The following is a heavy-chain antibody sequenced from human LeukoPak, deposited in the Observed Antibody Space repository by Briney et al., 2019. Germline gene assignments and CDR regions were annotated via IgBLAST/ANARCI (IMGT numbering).Heavy chain of an antibody. J-gene: IGHJ4*02. CDR3: ARDSTPLDY. D-gene: IGHD2/OR15-2a*01. V-gene: IGHV1-2*02. CDR2: INPNTGGT. Sequence: ASVKVSCKASGYTFTGYYMHWVRQAPGQGLEWMGWINPNTGGTNYAQKFQGRVSMTRDTSISTAYMDLSRLRSDDTAVYYCARDSTPLDYWGQGTLVTVSP. CDR1: GYTFTGYY.